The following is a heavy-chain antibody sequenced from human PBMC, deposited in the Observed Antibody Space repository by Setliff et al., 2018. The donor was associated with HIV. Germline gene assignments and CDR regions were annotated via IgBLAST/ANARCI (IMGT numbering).Heavy chain of an antibody. J-gene: IGHJ5*02. CDR2: IYYSGST. CDR1: GGSISSSRYY. D-gene: IGHD2-2*01. V-gene: IGHV4-39*07. Sequence: SETLSLTCTVSGGSISSSRYYWGWIRQPPGKGLEWIGSIYYSGSTDYNPSLKSRVTISVDTSKNQFSLKMNSATAADTALYYCAKVAVTGYCSTNSGQNWFDPWGQGTLVTVSS. CDR3: AKVAVTGYCSTNSGQNWFDP.